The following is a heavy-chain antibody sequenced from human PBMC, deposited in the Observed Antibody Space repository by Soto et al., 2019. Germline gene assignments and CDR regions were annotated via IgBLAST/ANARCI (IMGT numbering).Heavy chain of an antibody. CDR2: IYYSGST. CDR3: ARIAVAGKGYFDY. J-gene: IGHJ4*02. V-gene: IGHV4-59*01. Sequence: QVQLQESGPGLVKPSETLSLTCTVSGGSISSYYWSWIRQPPGKGLEWIGYIYYSGSTNYNPSLKSRVTISVDTSKHQFSLKLSSVTAADTAVYYCARIAVAGKGYFDYWGQGTLVTVSS. D-gene: IGHD6-19*01. CDR1: GGSISSYY.